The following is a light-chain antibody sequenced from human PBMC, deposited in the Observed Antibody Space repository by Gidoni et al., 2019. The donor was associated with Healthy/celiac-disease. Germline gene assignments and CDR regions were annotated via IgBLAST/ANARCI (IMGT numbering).Light chain of an antibody. V-gene: IGKV1-39*01. CDR3: QQSYSTPYT. Sequence: DIQMTQSPTSLSASVGDRVPITCRASQRFSSYLNWYQQKPGKAPKLLIYAASSLQSGVPSRFSGSGSGTDFTLTISSLQPEDFATYYCQQSYSTPYTFGQXTKLEIK. J-gene: IGKJ2*01. CDR2: AAS. CDR1: QRFSSY.